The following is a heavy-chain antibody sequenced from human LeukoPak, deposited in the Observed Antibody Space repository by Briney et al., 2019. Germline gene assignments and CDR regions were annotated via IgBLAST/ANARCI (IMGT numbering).Heavy chain of an antibody. D-gene: IGHD2-2*01. CDR2: IYYSGST. Sequence: PSENLSLTCTVSGGSISSYYWSWIRQPPGKGLEWIGYIYYSGSTNYNPSLKSRVTISVDTSKNQFSLKLSSVTAVDTAVYYCARVDLSTRGFGIWGQGTMVTVSS. CDR1: GGSISSYY. CDR3: ARVDLSTRGFGI. J-gene: IGHJ3*02. V-gene: IGHV4-59*01.